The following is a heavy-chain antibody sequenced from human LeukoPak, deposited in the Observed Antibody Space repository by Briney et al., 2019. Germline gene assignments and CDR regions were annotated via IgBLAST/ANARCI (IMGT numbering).Heavy chain of an antibody. CDR3: ASVGAPEAAVD. Sequence: PSETLSLTCAVSGGSFSGYYWSWIRQPPGKGLEWIGEINHSGSTNYNPSLKSRVTISVDTSKNQFSLKLSSVTAADTAVYYCASVGAPEAAVDWGQGTLVTVSS. V-gene: IGHV4-34*01. D-gene: IGHD1-26*01. CDR2: INHSGST. CDR1: GGSFSGYY. J-gene: IGHJ4*02.